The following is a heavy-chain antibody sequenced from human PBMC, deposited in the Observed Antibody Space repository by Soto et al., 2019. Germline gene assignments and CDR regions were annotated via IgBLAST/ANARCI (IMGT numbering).Heavy chain of an antibody. V-gene: IGHV3-23*01. CDR3: VRDMARDFWTGIYYAMDV. CDR1: GLAFVAYA. J-gene: IGHJ6*02. D-gene: IGHD3-3*01. Sequence: EVQLLESGGGLVQPGGSLRLSCAVSGLAFVAYAMSWVRQAPGKGLEWVSSIGGGAVNTYYADSVRGRFTISRDNSKNTLYLQMNSLRADDTAVYYCVRDMARDFWTGIYYAMDVWGQGTTVTVSS. CDR2: IGGGAVNT.